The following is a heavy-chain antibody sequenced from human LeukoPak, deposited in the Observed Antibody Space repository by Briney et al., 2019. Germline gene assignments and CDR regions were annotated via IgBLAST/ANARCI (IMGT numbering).Heavy chain of an antibody. CDR3: DWELGH. CDR1: GGSIGNFF. Sequence: SETLSLTCTVSGGSIGNFFWSWIRQSPGEGLEWIGFIYENGRTSYNPSLKSRVTISVDMSKNQFSLRLTSMTAADTDVYSRDWELGHWGRGILVTVTS. V-gene: IGHV4-59*01. J-gene: IGHJ4*02. CDR2: IYENGRT. D-gene: IGHD1-26*01.